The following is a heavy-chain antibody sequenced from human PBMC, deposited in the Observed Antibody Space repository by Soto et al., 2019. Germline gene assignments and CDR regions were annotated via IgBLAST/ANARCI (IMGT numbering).Heavy chain of an antibody. D-gene: IGHD7-27*01. CDR3: ARRAGDGGYFDY. CDR1: GGSISSSSYY. J-gene: IGHJ4*02. V-gene: IGHV4-39*01. CDR2: IYYSGST. Sequence: SETLSLTCTVSGGSISSSSYYWGWIRQPPGKGLEWIRSIYYSGSTYYNPSLKSRVTISVDTSKNQFSLKLSSVTAADTAVYYCARRAGDGGYFDYWGQGTLVTVSS.